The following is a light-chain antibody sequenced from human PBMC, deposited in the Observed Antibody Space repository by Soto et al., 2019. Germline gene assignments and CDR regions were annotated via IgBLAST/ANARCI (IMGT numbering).Light chain of an antibody. CDR1: SSDVGAYNY. CDR2: EVN. Sequence: QSVLTQPASVSGSPGQSITISCTGTSSDVGAYNYVSWYQQHPGKAPKLMIYEVNNRPSGVSNRFSGSKSANTASLTISGLPAEDEADYYWSSPTTRSLPGIFGGGTKVTVL. CDR3: SSPTTRSLPGI. V-gene: IGLV2-14*01. J-gene: IGLJ2*01.